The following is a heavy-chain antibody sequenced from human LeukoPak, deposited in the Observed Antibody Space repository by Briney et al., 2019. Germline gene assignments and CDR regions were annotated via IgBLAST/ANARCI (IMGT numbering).Heavy chain of an antibody. CDR2: ISSSSSNI. D-gene: IGHD3-9*01. Sequence: GGSLRLSCAASGFTFSSYSMNWVRQAPGKGLEWVSYISSSSSNIYYADSVKGRFTISRDNAKNSLYLQMNSLRAEDTAVYYCARVRLRYFDWSHFDYWGQGTLVTVSS. CDR1: GFTFSSYS. J-gene: IGHJ4*02. CDR3: ARVRLRYFDWSHFDY. V-gene: IGHV3-48*01.